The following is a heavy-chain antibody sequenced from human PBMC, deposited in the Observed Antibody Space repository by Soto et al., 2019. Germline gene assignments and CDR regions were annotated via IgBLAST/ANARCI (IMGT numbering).Heavy chain of an antibody. CDR2: IVVGSGNT. CDR3: AAEKGDRAHYYYYYGMDV. D-gene: IGHD3-16*01. CDR1: GFTFTSSA. J-gene: IGHJ6*02. V-gene: IGHV1-58*01. Sequence: GASVKVSCKASGFTFTSSAVQWVRQARGQRLEWIGWIVVGSGNTNYAQKFQERVTITRDMSTSTAYMELSSLRSEDTAVYYCAAEKGDRAHYYYYYGMDVWGQGTTVTVSS.